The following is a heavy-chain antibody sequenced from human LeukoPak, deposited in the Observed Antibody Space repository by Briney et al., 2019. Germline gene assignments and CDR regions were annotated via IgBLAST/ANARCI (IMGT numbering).Heavy chain of an antibody. CDR1: GGSISSGGHS. J-gene: IGHJ5*02. Sequence: SETLSLTCAVSGGSISSGGHSWSWIRQPPGKGLEWIGYISYSGNTYYNPSLKSRVTISVDTSKNQFSLKLSSVTAADTAVYYCARVDHYDFWVFPWDQGTLVTVSS. V-gene: IGHV4-30-4*07. CDR2: ISYSGNT. D-gene: IGHD3-3*01. CDR3: ARVDHYDFWVFP.